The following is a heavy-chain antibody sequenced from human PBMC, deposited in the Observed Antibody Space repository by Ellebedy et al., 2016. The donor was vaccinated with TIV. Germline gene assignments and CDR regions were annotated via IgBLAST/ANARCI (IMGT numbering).Heavy chain of an antibody. V-gene: IGHV3-53*01. J-gene: IGHJ4*02. Sequence: GGSLRLSCAASGFTFSSYWMTRVRQAPGRGLEWVSTIYSSGGTYYAGSVKGRFTISRDNSKNTLYLQMNSLRAEDTAVYYCAGGISVAGTSLGFWGQGTLVTVSS. CDR2: IYSSGGT. CDR1: GFTFSSYW. D-gene: IGHD6-19*01. CDR3: AGGISVAGTSLGF.